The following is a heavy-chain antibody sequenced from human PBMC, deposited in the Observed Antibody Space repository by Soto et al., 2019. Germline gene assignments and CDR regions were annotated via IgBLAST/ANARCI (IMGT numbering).Heavy chain of an antibody. CDR3: AKDLQSYGDYDYYCYGMDV. D-gene: IGHD4-17*01. Sequence: QVQLVESGGGEVQPGRSLTISCAASGFTFSTSGMHWVRQNPGKGLEWVAVISYDGTNKFYSDSVKGRFTIHRDNFKNTLTLQMNSLRADDTAVYSCAKDLQSYGDYDYYCYGMDVWGLGTRVTVSS. V-gene: IGHV3-30*18. CDR2: ISYDGTNK. CDR1: GFTFSTSG. J-gene: IGHJ6*02.